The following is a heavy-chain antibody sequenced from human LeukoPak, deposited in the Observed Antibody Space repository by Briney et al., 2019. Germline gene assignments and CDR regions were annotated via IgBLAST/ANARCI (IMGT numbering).Heavy chain of an antibody. V-gene: IGHV4-34*01. CDR2: INHSGST. CDR1: GGSFSGYY. J-gene: IGHJ6*02. Sequence: SETLSLTCAVYGGSFSGYYRSWIRQPPGKGLEWIGEINHSGSTNYNPSLKSRVTISVDTSKNQFSLKLSSVTAADTAVYYCARGQYSSGWYGYYGMDVWGQGTTVTVSS. D-gene: IGHD6-19*01. CDR3: ARGQYSSGWYGYYGMDV.